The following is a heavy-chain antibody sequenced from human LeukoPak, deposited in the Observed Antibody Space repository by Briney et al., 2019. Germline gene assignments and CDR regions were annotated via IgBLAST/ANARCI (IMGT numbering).Heavy chain of an antibody. Sequence: GGSLRLSCAASGVTFSSYAMNWVRQAPGKGLEWVSAISGSGGNTYYADSVKGRFTISRDNSKNALFLQMSSLRAEDTAVYYCAKVGRRYYDSSGYLPPLYYGMDVWGQGTTVTVSS. D-gene: IGHD3-22*01. V-gene: IGHV3-23*01. CDR3: AKVGRRYYDSSGYLPPLYYGMDV. J-gene: IGHJ6*02. CDR2: ISGSGGNT. CDR1: GVTFSSYA.